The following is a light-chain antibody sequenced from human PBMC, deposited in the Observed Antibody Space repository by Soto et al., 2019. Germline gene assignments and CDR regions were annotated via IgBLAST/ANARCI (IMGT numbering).Light chain of an antibody. CDR2: GAS. V-gene: IGKV3-15*01. CDR1: QSVSSN. J-gene: IGKJ1*01. CDR3: QQYNNWPPWT. Sequence: EIVMTQSPATLSVSPGERATLSCRASQSVSSNLAWYQQKPGQAPRLLIYGASTRATGIPARFSGSGSGTEFPLTIISLQSEDFAVYYCQQYNNWPPWTFGQGTQVEIK.